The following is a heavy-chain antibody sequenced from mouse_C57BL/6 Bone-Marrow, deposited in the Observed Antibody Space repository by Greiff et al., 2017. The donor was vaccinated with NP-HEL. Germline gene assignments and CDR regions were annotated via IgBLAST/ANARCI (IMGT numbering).Heavy chain of an antibody. CDR3: ARLRMRTVVARGDY. J-gene: IGHJ2*01. CDR1: GYTFTSYD. D-gene: IGHD1-1*01. CDR2: IYPRDGST. V-gene: IGHV1-85*01. Sequence: QVQLQQSGPELVKPGASVKLSCKASGYTFTSYDINWVKQRPGQGLEWIGWIYPRDGSTKYNEKFKGKATLTVDTSSSTAYMELHSLTSEDSAVYFCARLRMRTVVARGDYWGQGTTLTVSS.